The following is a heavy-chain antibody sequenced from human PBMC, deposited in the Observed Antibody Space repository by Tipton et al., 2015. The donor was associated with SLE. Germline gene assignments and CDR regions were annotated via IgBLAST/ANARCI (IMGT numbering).Heavy chain of an antibody. Sequence: QLVQSGAEVRRPGESLKISCEASGYTFSYYWIGWVRQVPGKGLEWMGTIYPRDSQTTYNPTFQGQVIISAETSIKTAYLQWSSLKASDTAMYFCAKQSASTGAFDIWGHGTMVSVSS. CDR1: GYTFSYYW. D-gene: IGHD2-2*01. CDR2: IYPRDSQT. V-gene: IGHV5-51*01. CDR3: AKQSASTGAFDI. J-gene: IGHJ3*02.